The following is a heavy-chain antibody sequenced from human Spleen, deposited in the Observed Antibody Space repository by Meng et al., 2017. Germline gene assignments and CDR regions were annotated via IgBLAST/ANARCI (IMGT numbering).Heavy chain of an antibody. CDR3: ARHGITMVRGVSYFDY. D-gene: IGHD3-10*01. CDR2: IKQDGSEK. V-gene: IGHV3-7*01. CDR1: GFNFINAY. J-gene: IGHJ4*02. Sequence: GESLKISCEGSGFNFINAYMTWVRQAPGKGLEWVANIKQDGSEKYYVDSVKGRFTISRDNAKNSLYLQMNSLRAEDTAVYYCARHGITMVRGVSYFDYWGQGTLVTVSS.